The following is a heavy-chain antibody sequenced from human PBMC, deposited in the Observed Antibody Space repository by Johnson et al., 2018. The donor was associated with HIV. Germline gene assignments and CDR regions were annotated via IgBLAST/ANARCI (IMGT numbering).Heavy chain of an antibody. CDR3: ARSPEGDAFDI. CDR2: ISGSGSTL. CDR1: GFTFSSYA. V-gene: IGHV3-48*04. Sequence: VQLVESGGGVVQPGRSLRLSCAASGFTFSSYAMHWVRQAPGKGLEWVSYISGSGSTLYYADSVKGRFTISRDNAKNSLYLQMNSLRAEDTAVYYCARSPEGDAFDIWGQGTMVTVSS. J-gene: IGHJ3*02.